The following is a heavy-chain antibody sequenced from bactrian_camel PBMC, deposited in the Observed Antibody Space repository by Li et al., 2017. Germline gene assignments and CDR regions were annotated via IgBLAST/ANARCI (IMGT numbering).Heavy chain of an antibody. CDR1: WLPYDVNNR. V-gene: IGHV3S53*01. D-gene: IGHD5*01. J-gene: IGHJ4*01. Sequence: HVQLVESGGGSVQPGGSLNLSCLALWLPYDVNNRMGWFRQAPGKEREGVAAIDSTGSPTHTYSVKDRFTISKDNAKNTLYLQINSLTPEDTAMYYCAAGSSRGVPFRERGYPYWGQGTQVTVS. CDR2: IDSTGSP. CDR3: AAGSSRGVPFRERGYPY.